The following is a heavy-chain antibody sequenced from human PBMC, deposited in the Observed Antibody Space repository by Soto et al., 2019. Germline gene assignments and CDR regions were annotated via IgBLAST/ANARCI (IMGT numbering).Heavy chain of an antibody. D-gene: IGHD3-10*01. CDR1: GYTFTSYG. Sequence: ASVKVSCKASGYTFTSYGISWVRQAPGQGLEWMGWISAYNGNTNYAQKLQGRVTMTKDTSTSTAYMELRSLRSDDTAVYYCARAGYYYGSGPYYFDYWGQGTLVTVSS. CDR2: ISAYNGNT. V-gene: IGHV1-18*01. J-gene: IGHJ4*02. CDR3: ARAGYYYGSGPYYFDY.